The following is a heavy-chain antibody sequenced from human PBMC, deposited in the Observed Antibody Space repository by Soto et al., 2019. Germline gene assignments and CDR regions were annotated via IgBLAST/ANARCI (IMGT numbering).Heavy chain of an antibody. V-gene: IGHV1-3*01. CDR3: ARALLGDNWFDP. CDR2: INAGNGNT. Sequence: GASVKVSCKASGYTFTSYAMHWVRQAPGQRLEWMGWINAGNGNTKYSQKFQGRVTITRDTSASTAYMELSSLRSEDTAVYYCARALLGDNWFDPWGQGTLVTVSS. CDR1: GYTFTSYA. J-gene: IGHJ5*02. D-gene: IGHD2-15*01.